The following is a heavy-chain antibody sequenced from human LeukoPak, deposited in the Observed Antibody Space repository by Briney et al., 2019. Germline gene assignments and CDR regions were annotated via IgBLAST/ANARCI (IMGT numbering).Heavy chain of an antibody. CDR1: GFTVRNYV. J-gene: IGHJ4*02. CDR2: TSSDLNVK. Sequence: GGSLRLSCAASGFTVRNYVIHWVRQAPGKGLEWVAVTSSDLNVKLYADSVKGRFTISRDNSRSTLYLQMNSLRPEDTAIYYCAREGYYGSGSPPSLYFDYWGQGTLVTVSS. D-gene: IGHD3-10*01. CDR3: AREGYYGSGSPPSLYFDY. V-gene: IGHV3-30-3*01.